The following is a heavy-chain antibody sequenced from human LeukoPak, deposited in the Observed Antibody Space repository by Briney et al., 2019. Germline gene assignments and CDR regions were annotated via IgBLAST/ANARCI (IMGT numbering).Heavy chain of an antibody. V-gene: IGHV4-59*08. CDR3: ARQKVGYCSSTSCPPHYYYYYGMDV. D-gene: IGHD2-2*03. CDR1: GGSISSYY. CDR2: IYYSGST. Sequence: PSETLSLTCTVSGGSISSYYWSWIRQPPGKGLEWIGYIYYSGSTNYNPSLKSRVTISVDTSKNQFSLKLSSVTAADTAVYYCARQKVGYCSSTSCPPHYYYYYGMDVWGQGTTVTVSS. J-gene: IGHJ6*02.